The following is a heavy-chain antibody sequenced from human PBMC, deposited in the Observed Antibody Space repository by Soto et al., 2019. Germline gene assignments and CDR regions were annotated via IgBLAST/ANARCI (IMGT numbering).Heavy chain of an antibody. D-gene: IGHD6-19*01. Sequence: HPGGSLRLSCAASGFTFSSYWMSWVRQAPGKGLEWVANIKQDGSEKYYVDSVKGRFTISRDNAKNSLYLQMNSLRAEDTAVYYCARVGKQWLAPEYYFDYWGQGTLVTVSS. J-gene: IGHJ4*02. CDR1: GFTFSSYW. CDR3: ARVGKQWLAPEYYFDY. V-gene: IGHV3-7*03. CDR2: IKQDGSEK.